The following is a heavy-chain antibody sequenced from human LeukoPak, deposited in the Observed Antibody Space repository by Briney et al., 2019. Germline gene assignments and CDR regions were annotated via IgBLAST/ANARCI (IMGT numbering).Heavy chain of an antibody. D-gene: IGHD3-9*01. J-gene: IGHJ4*02. V-gene: IGHV3-30*03. CDR3: ATDYDVLTGYYSDVGY. CDR2: ISYDGSNK. CDR1: GFTFSSYG. Sequence: GGSLRLSCAASGFTFSSYGMHWVRQAPGKGLEWVAVISYDGSNKYYADSVKGRFTISRDNSKNTLYLQMNSLRAEDTAVYYCATDYDVLTGYYSDVGYWGQGTLVTVSS.